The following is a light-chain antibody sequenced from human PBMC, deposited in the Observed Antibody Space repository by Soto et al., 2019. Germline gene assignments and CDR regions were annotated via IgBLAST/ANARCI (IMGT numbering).Light chain of an antibody. CDR1: QSVLYSSNNKNY. V-gene: IGKV4-1*01. CDR3: QQYYTTPIT. J-gene: IGKJ5*01. CDR2: WAS. Sequence: DIVMTQSPDSLAVSLGERATINCRSSQSVLYSSNNKNYLAWYQQKPGQPPKLLIYWASTRESGVPDRFGGSGSGTDFTLTISSLKAEDVAVYYCQQYYTTPITVGQGTRLVIK.